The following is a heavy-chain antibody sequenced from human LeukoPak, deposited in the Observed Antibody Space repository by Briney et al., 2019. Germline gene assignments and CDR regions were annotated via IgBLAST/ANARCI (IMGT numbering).Heavy chain of an antibody. Sequence: SVKVSCKASGGTFSSYAISWVRQAPGQGLEWMGRIIPIFGTANYAQKFQGRVTITTDESTSTAYMELSSLRSEDTAVYYCARAPRYYDSSGHYRDYFDYWGQGTLVTVSS. D-gene: IGHD3-22*01. V-gene: IGHV1-69*05. CDR2: IIPIFGTA. CDR1: GGTFSSYA. CDR3: ARAPRYYDSSGHYRDYFDY. J-gene: IGHJ4*02.